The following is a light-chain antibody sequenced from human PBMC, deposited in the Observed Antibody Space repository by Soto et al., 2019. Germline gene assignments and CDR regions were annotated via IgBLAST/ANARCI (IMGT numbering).Light chain of an antibody. CDR1: SSDVGNYNS. J-gene: IGLJ1*01. Sequence: QSALTQPRSVCESPGQSVTMSCTGTSSDVGNYNSVSWYQQHPGKAPKLIIYDVRKRPSGVPDRFSGSKSGNTASLTISGLQAEDEADYFCCSYAGSHTYVFGTGTKLTVL. V-gene: IGLV2-11*01. CDR3: CSYAGSHTYV. CDR2: DVR.